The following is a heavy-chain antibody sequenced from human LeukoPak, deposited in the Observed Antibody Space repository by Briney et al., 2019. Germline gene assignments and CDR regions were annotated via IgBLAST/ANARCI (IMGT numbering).Heavy chain of an antibody. CDR3: ARVPVAPRHDAFDI. J-gene: IGHJ3*02. CDR1: GFTFSSYA. CDR2: ISYDGSNK. Sequence: GGSLRLSCAASGFTFSSYAMHWVRQAPGKGLEWVAVISYDGSNKYYADSVKGRFTISRDNSKNTLYLQMNSLRAEDTAVYYCARVPVAPRHDAFDIWGQGTMVTVSS. V-gene: IGHV3-30-3*01.